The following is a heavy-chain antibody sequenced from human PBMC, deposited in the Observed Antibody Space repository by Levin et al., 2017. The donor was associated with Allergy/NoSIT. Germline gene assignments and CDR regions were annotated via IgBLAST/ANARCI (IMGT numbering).Heavy chain of an antibody. J-gene: IGHJ4*02. V-gene: IGHV3-30*18. D-gene: IGHD4-17*01. CDR2: ISYDGSNK. CDR1: GFTFSSYG. CDR3: AKSGGDYGEQN. Sequence: PGGSLRLSCAASGFTFSSYGMHWVRQAPGKGLEWVAVISYDGSNKYYADSVKGRFTISRDNSKNTLYLQINSLRAEDTAVYYCAKSGGDYGEQNWGQGTLVTVSS.